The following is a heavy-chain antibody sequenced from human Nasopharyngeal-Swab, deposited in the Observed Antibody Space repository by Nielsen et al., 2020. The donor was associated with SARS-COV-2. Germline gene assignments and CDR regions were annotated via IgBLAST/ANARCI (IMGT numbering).Heavy chain of an antibody. V-gene: IGHV1-69*05. J-gene: IGHJ6*02. Sequence: SVKVSCKASGGTFSSYAISWVRQAPGQGLEWMGGIIPIFGTANYAQKFQGRVTMTRDTSTSTVYMELSSLRSEDTAVYYCARVAAGGFDWYSRYYGMDVWGQGTTVTVSS. D-gene: IGHD3-9*01. CDR2: IIPIFGTA. CDR1: GGTFSSYA. CDR3: ARVAAGGFDWYSRYYGMDV.